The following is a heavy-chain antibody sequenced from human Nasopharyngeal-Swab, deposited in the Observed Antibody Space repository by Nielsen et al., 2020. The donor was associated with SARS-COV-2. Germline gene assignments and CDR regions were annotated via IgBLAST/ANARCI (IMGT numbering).Heavy chain of an antibody. D-gene: IGHD2-2*02. V-gene: IGHV2-5*01. Sequence: WIRQPPGKALEWLALIYWNDDKRYSPSLKGRLTITKDTSKNQVVFTMTNMDPVDTATYYCAHRGGYCSSTSCYTAFEFVVEYYFDYWGQGTLVTVSS. J-gene: IGHJ4*02. CDR3: AHRGGYCSSTSCYTAFEFVVEYYFDY. CDR2: IYWNDDK.